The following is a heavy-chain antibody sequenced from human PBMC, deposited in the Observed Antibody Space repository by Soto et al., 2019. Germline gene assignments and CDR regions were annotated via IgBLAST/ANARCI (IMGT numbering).Heavy chain of an antibody. J-gene: IGHJ4*02. V-gene: IGHV3-48*01. CDR2: ITSSSDTI. Sequence: EVQLVESGGGLLQPGGSLRLSCAASGFTFSSYSMNWVRQAPGKGLEWASYITSSSDTIFYADSVKGRFTISRDNAKNSLYLQMNSLRAEDTAVYYCAVAKFDHWGRGTLVTVSS. CDR3: AVAKFDH. CDR1: GFTFSSYS.